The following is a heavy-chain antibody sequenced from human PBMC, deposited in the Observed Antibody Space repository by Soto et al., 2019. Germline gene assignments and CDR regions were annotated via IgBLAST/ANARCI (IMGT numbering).Heavy chain of an antibody. J-gene: IGHJ4*02. D-gene: IGHD3-10*01. CDR3: ARSFYGYVDY. CDR1: GGTFSSYA. Sequence: GASVKVSCKASGGTFSSYAITWVRQAPGQGLEWMGWISANNDNTNYAEKFQGRVTMTTDTSTSTAYMDLRSLSSDDTAVYYCARSFYGYVDYWGQGTRVTVSS. V-gene: IGHV1-18*01. CDR2: ISANNDNT.